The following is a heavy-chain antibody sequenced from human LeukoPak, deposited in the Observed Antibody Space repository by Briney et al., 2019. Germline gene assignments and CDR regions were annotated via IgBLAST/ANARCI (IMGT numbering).Heavy chain of an antibody. J-gene: IGHJ6*03. CDR3: AKEPTNDFWSGYYYYYYMDV. CDR2: IRYDGSNK. V-gene: IGHV3-30*02. CDR1: GFTFSSYG. D-gene: IGHD3-3*01. Sequence: GGSLRLSCAASGFTFSSYGMHWVRQAPGKGLEWVAFIRYDGSNKYYADSVKGRFTISRDNSKNTLYLQMNSLRAEDTAVYYCAKEPTNDFWSGYYYYYYMDVWGKGTTVTVSS.